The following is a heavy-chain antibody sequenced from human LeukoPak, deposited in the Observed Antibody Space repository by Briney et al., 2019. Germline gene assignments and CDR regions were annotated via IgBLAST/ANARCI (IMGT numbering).Heavy chain of an antibody. CDR3: ATDKDWTHLGY. D-gene: IGHD3/OR15-3a*01. V-gene: IGHV3-7*01. CDR2: LKQDGSET. Sequence: PGGSLRLSCAASGFTFSSYWMSWFRQAPGKGLEWAANLKQDGSETYYVDSVKGRFTISRDNAKNSLYLQMNSLRAEDTAVYYCATDKDWTHLGYWGQGTLVTVSS. CDR1: GFTFSSYW. J-gene: IGHJ4*02.